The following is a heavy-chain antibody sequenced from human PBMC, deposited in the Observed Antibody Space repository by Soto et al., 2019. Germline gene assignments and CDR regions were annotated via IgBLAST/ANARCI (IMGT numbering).Heavy chain of an antibody. J-gene: IGHJ6*02. Sequence: LRLSCTASGFTVGDDAMSWFRQAPGKGLEWVGFIRSKAYGGTTEYAASVKGRFTISRDDSKSIAYLQMNSLKTEDTAVYYCTRVGDYDILTGYYMGGYGMDVWGQGTTVTVSS. D-gene: IGHD3-9*01. CDR3: TRVGDYDILTGYYMGGYGMDV. V-gene: IGHV3-49*03. CDR1: GFTVGDDA. CDR2: IRSKAYGGTT.